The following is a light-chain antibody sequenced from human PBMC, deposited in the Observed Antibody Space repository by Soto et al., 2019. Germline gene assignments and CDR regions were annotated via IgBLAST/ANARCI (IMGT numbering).Light chain of an antibody. CDR3: SSYTSSSTLYVI. CDR2: EVS. CDR1: NSDVGRYNY. V-gene: IGLV2-14*01. J-gene: IGLJ2*01. Sequence: QSALTQPASVSGSPGQSITISCTGTNSDVGRYNYVSWYQQHPGKAPKLMIYEVSNRPSGVSNRFSRSKSGNTDYLTISGLQDEDEADYYCSSYTSSSTLYVIFGGGTKVTVL.